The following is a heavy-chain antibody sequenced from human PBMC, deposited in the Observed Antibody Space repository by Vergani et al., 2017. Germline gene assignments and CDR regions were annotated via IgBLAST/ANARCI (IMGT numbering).Heavy chain of an antibody. J-gene: IGHJ6*03. CDR1: GVSMQSGSFY. Sequence: QVQLHESGPGLVKPSETLSLICSVSGVSMQSGSFYWTWIRQTAERRLEWMGRVYPSGTTNYNPSLNGRVTISVDTSKNQFSLKLNSVTAADTAVYYCARHKEQVVPENYYYYYYMDIWGEGTTVTVSS. D-gene: IGHD6-13*01. V-gene: IGHV4-61*02. CDR2: VYPSGTT. CDR3: ARHKEQVVPENYYYYYYMDI.